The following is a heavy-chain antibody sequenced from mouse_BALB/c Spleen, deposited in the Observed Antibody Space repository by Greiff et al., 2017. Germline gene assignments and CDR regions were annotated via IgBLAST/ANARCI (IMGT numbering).Heavy chain of an antibody. CDR2: IRLKSDNYAT. CDR3: TAPFYDGGAMDY. D-gene: IGHD2-3*01. Sequence: EVKLEESGGGLVQPGGSMKLSCVASGFTFSSYWMSWVRQSPEKGLEWVAEIRLKSDNYATHYAESVKGKFTISRDDSKSRLYLQMNSLRAEDTGIYYCTAPFYDGGAMDYWGQGTSVTVSS. CDR1: GFTFSSYW. V-gene: IGHV6-3*01. J-gene: IGHJ4*01.